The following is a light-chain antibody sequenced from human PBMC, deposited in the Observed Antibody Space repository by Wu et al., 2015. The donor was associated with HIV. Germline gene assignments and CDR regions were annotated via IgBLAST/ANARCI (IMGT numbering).Light chain of an antibody. CDR2: DTF. V-gene: IGKV3-15*01. Sequence: EIVMTQSPATLSVSPGERATLSCRASQSISSNLAWYQQKPGQAPRLLIYDTFTRATGFPARFSGSGSGTEFTLTISSMQSEDFALYYCQQYNDWPYTFGQGTKL. CDR1: QSISSN. CDR3: QQYNDWPYT. J-gene: IGKJ2*01.